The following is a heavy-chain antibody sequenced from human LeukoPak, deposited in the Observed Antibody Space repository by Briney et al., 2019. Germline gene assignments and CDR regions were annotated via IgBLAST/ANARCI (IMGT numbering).Heavy chain of an antibody. CDR3: GTVRGILSYFDL. CDR2: INLNTGSV. CDR1: GDSFSDSY. Sequence: ASVKVSCKASGDSFSDSYIHWVRQAPGQGPEWMGWINLNTGSVNYAQKFDGRFSMTRDTSINTAFMELSGLRFDDTAVYYCGTVRGILSYFDLWGRGTLVTVSS. V-gene: IGHV1-2*02. D-gene: IGHD3-16*01. J-gene: IGHJ2*01.